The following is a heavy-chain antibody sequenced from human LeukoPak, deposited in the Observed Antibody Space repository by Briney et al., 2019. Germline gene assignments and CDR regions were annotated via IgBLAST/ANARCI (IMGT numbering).Heavy chain of an antibody. CDR3: ARERIVGATTGFQYYYYYMDV. CDR1: GYTFTSYG. V-gene: IGHV1-18*01. D-gene: IGHD1-26*01. CDR2: ISAYNGNT. Sequence: ASVKVSCKASGYTFTSYGISWVRQAPGQGLECMGWISAYNGNTNCAQKLQGRVTMTTDTSTSTAYMELRSLRSDDTAVYYCARERIVGATTGFQYYYYYMDVWGKGTTVTVSS. J-gene: IGHJ6*03.